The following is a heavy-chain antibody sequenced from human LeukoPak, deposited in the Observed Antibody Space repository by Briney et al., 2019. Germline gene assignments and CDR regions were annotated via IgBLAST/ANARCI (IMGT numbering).Heavy chain of an antibody. V-gene: IGHV3-43*02. CDR3: AKSWLTVSYNYYYYYMDV. Sequence: PGGSLRLSCAASGFTFDDYAMHWVRQAPGKGLEWVSLISGDGRSTYYADSVKGRFTISRDNSKNSLYLQMNSLRTEDTALFYCAKSWLTVSYNYYYYYMDVWGKGTTVTVSS. CDR2: ISGDGRST. CDR1: GFTFDDYA. J-gene: IGHJ6*03. D-gene: IGHD3-10*01.